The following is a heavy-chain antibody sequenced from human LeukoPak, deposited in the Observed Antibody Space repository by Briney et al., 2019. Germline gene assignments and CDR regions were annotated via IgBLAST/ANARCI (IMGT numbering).Heavy chain of an antibody. CDR3: AKTPITMVRGVIIPFDY. CDR1: GFTFSDYY. Sequence: GGSLRLSCAASGFTFSDYYMSWIRQAPGKGLEWVSYISSSGSTIYYADSVKGRFTISRDKAKNSLYLQMNSLRAEDTAVYYCAKTPITMVRGVIIPFDYWGQGTLVTVSS. J-gene: IGHJ4*02. D-gene: IGHD3-10*01. CDR2: ISSSGSTI. V-gene: IGHV3-11*01.